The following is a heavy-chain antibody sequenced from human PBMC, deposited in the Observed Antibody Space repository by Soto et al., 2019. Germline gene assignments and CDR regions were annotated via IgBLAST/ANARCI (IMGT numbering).Heavy chain of an antibody. CDR1: GFTFSRYE. J-gene: IGHJ4*02. CDR3: ARELAAAGSFDY. CDR2: ISTSGSTI. V-gene: IGHV3-48*03. D-gene: IGHD6-13*01. Sequence: GGSLRLSCAASGFTFSRYEMNWVRQAPGKGLEWISYISTSGSTIYYADSVKGRFTISRDNAKNSLYLQMNSLRAEDTAVYYCARELAAAGSFDYWGQGTILTVFS.